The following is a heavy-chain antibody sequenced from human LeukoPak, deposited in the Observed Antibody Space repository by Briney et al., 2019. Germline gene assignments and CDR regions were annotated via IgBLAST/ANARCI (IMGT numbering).Heavy chain of an antibody. CDR3: ARDRRWLRKRSWFDP. D-gene: IGHD5-12*01. CDR2: INSDGSST. CDR1: GFTFSSYW. J-gene: IGHJ5*02. Sequence: PGGSLTLSCAASGFTFSSYWMHWVRHAPGKGLVWVSRINSDGSSTSYADSVKGRFTISRDNAKNTLYLQMNSLRAEDTAVYYCARDRRWLRKRSWFDPWGQGTLVSVSS. V-gene: IGHV3-74*01.